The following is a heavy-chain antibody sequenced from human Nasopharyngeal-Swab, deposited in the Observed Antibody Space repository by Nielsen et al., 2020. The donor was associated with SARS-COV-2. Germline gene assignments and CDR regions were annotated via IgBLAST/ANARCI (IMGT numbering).Heavy chain of an antibody. CDR1: GGSISSYY. V-gene: IGHV4-59*01. Sequence: SETLSFTCTVSGGSISSYYWSWIRQPPGKGLEWIGYIYYSGSTDYNPSLKSRVTISVDTSKNQFSLKLSSVTAADTAVYYCARDGYSSGWYGRDYYYYMDVWGKGTTVTVSS. D-gene: IGHD6-19*01. CDR2: IYYSGST. J-gene: IGHJ6*03. CDR3: ARDGYSSGWYGRDYYYYMDV.